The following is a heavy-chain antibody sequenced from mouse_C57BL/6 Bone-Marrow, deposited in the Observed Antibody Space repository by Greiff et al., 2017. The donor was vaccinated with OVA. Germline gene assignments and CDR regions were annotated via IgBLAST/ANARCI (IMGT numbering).Heavy chain of an antibody. Sequence: DVMLVESGGGLVKPGGSLKLSCAASGFTFSSYAMSWVRQTPEKRLEWVATISDGGSYTYYPDNVKGRFPISRDNAKNNLYLQMSHLQSGGTAMYYCARDWGYDGRHYYAMDYWGQGTSVTVSS. CDR2: ISDGGSYT. CDR3: ARDWGYDGRHYYAMDY. J-gene: IGHJ4*01. D-gene: IGHD1-1*01. CDR1: GFTFSSYA. V-gene: IGHV5-4*01.